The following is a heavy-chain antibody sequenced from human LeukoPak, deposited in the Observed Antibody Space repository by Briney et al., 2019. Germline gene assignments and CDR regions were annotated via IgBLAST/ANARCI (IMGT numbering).Heavy chain of an antibody. Sequence: GGSLRLSCVASGFTFRNHGMIWVRPAPGEGLEWLSYISPRSETKNYADSVKDRFTISRDDAENSVYLHMNSLRAEDTAVYYCARVEGPTVNTMYYDLWGQGTLITVSS. CDR2: ISPRSETK. V-gene: IGHV3-48*01. CDR3: ARVEGPTVNTMYYDL. J-gene: IGHJ4*02. D-gene: IGHD4-11*01. CDR1: GFTFRNHG.